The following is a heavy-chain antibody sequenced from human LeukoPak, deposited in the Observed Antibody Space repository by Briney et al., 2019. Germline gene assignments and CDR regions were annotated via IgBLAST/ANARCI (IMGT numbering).Heavy chain of an antibody. J-gene: IGHJ4*02. Sequence: SETLFLTCTVSGYSISNGYYWGWIRQPPGKGLEWVGSIYHRGGTYYNPSLRSRVTISLDRSKKKFSLKLTSVTAADTAVYFCARGAEYYAIWRGYAGYSDYWGQGISVTVSS. V-gene: IGHV4-38-2*02. CDR1: GYSISNGYY. D-gene: IGHD3-3*01. CDR2: IYHRGGT. CDR3: ARGAEYYAIWRGYAGYSDY.